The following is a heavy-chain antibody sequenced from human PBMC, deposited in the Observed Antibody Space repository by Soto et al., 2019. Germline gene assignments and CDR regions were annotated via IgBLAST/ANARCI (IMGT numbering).Heavy chain of an antibody. Sequence: QVHLVESGGGVVQPGKSLRLSCEASGFTFSSYGMHWVRQAPGKGLEWVALIWYDGSSQYYADSVKGRFTISRDNSRNPLYLQVNSLRAEDTAVYYCARSPPINTRNYYYMDVGGKGTTVTVSS. D-gene: IGHD1-20*01. CDR3: ARSPPINTRNYYYMDV. J-gene: IGHJ6*03. CDR1: GFTFSSYG. CDR2: IWYDGSSQ. V-gene: IGHV3-33*01.